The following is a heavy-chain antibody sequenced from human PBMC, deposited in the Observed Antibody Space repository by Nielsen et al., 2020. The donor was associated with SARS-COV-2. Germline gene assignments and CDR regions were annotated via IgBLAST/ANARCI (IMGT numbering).Heavy chain of an antibody. CDR3: ASDCSSLGALEDAFDI. CDR1: GYSFTSYW. V-gene: IGHV5-51*01. J-gene: IGHJ3*02. CDR2: IYPGDSDT. Sequence: GESLKISCKGSGYSFTSYWIGWVRQMPGKGLEWMGIIYPGDSDTRYSPSFQGQVTISADKSISTAYLQWSSLKASDTAMYYCASDCSSLGALEDAFDIWGQGTMVTVSS. D-gene: IGHD6-13*01.